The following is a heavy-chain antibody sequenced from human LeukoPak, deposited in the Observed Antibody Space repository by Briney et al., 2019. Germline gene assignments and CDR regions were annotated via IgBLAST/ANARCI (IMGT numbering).Heavy chain of an antibody. J-gene: IGHJ3*02. V-gene: IGHV1-24*01. Sequence: ASVKVSCKVSGYTLTELSIHWVRQAPGKGLEWMGGFDPEDGETIYAQKFQGRVTMTEDTSTDTAYMELSSLRSEDTAVYYCATAGQLVRAFDIWGQGTMVTVSS. CDR2: FDPEDGET. CDR3: ATAGQLVRAFDI. CDR1: GYTLTELS. D-gene: IGHD6-13*01.